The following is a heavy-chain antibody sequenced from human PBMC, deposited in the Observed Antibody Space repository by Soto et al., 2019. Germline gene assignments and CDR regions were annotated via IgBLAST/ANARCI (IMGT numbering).Heavy chain of an antibody. CDR2: IIPIFGTA. CDR1: GGTFSSYA. V-gene: IGHV1-69*06. CDR3: ARERRSDFWSGYTYLFFDY. D-gene: IGHD3-3*01. J-gene: IGHJ4*02. Sequence: GASVKVSCKASGGTFSSYAISWVRQAPGQGLEWMGGIIPIFGTANDAQKLQGRVTITADKSTSTDYMELSSLRSEDTAVYYCARERRSDFWSGYTYLFFDYWGQGTLVTVSS.